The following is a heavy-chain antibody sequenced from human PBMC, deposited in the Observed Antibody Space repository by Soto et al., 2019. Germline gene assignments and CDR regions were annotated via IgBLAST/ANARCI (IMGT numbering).Heavy chain of an antibody. CDR2: IYYSGST. CDR1: GGSISSYY. D-gene: IGHD3-3*01. V-gene: IGHV4-59*08. J-gene: IGHJ6*03. Sequence: SETLSLTCTVSGGSISSYYWYWIRQPPGKGLEWIGYIYYSGSTNYNPSLKSRVTISVDTSKNQFSLKLSSVTAADTAVYYCARQGTYDFWSGYSPSYYYYMDVWGKGTTVTVSS. CDR3: ARQGTYDFWSGYSPSYYYYMDV.